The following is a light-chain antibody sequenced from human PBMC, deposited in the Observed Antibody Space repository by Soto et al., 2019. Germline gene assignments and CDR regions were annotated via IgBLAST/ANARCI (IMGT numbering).Light chain of an antibody. CDR2: DVS. Sequence: QSALTQPRSVSGSPGQSVTISCTGTSSDVGGYNYVSWYQQHPGKAPKLMIYDVSKRPSGVPDRFSGSKSGNTASLTISGLQAEDEADYYGCSYAGSYTWVLGGGTKVTVI. CDR3: CSYAGSYTWV. CDR1: SSDVGGYNY. J-gene: IGLJ3*02. V-gene: IGLV2-11*01.